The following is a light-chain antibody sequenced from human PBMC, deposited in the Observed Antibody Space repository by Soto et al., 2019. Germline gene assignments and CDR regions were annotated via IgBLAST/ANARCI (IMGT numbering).Light chain of an antibody. CDR2: EVS. CDR3: SSYISTSIVV. V-gene: IGLV2-14*01. CDR1: SSDVGNYNY. Sequence: QSALTQPASVSGSPGQSITISCTGPSSDVGNYNYVSWYQHHPGTAPRLMIYEVSNRPSGVSNRFSGSKSGNTASLTISGVQADDAADYYCSSYISTSIVVFGGGTKLTVL. J-gene: IGLJ2*01.